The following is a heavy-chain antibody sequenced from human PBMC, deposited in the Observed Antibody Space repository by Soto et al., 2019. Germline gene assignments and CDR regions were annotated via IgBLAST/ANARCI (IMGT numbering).Heavy chain of an antibody. D-gene: IGHD3-3*01. CDR1: GYPVTAYY. V-gene: IGHV1-2*02. CDR2: INPATGAA. J-gene: IGHJ3*02. Sequence: QLHLVQSGAVVKKPGASVTVSCSASGYPVTAYYMHWVRQAPGRGLEWMGGINPATGAAKYTQTFQGRVTMTRDTSTSTGFMELGGLTSEDTAGFYCARGGGVGVAGSAAFDMWGQGTLVTVSS. CDR3: ARGGGVGVAGSAAFDM.